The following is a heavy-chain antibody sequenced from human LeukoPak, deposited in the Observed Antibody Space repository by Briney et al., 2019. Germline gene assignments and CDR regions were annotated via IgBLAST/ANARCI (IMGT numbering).Heavy chain of an antibody. CDR3: ARSPRYSSSWYER. CDR1: GGTFSSYA. V-gene: IGHV1-69*04. D-gene: IGHD6-13*01. CDR2: IIPILGIA. Sequence: GASAKVSCKASGGTFSSYAISWVRQAPGQGLEWMGRIIPILGIANYAQKFQGRVTITADKSTSTAYMELSSLRSEDTAVYYCARSPRYSSSWYERWGQGTLVTVSS. J-gene: IGHJ5*02.